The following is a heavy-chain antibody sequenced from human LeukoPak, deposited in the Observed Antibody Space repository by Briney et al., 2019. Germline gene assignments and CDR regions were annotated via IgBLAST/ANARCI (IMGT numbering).Heavy chain of an antibody. Sequence: KPSETLSLTCSVSGGSISSTTYYWGWIRQPPGKGLEWIGSIYNRGTTYYNPSLKSRLTISVDTSKNQFSLKLSSVTAADTAVYYCARKGGIVGVLNYWGQGTLVTVSS. V-gene: IGHV4-39*01. CDR2: IYNRGTT. D-gene: IGHD1-26*01. CDR3: ARKGGIVGVLNY. J-gene: IGHJ4*02. CDR1: GGSISSTTYY.